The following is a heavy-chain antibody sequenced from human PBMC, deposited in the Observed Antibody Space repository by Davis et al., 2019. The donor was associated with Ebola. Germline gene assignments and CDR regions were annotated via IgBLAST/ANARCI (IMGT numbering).Heavy chain of an antibody. CDR1: GFTVSSNY. Sequence: GESLKISCAASGFTVSSNYMSWVRQAPGKGLEWVSVIYSGGSTYYADSVKGRFTISRDNSKNTLYLQMNSLRAEDTAVYYCAKDKYSYGLRDNWFDPWGQGTLVTVSS. CDR2: IYSGGST. D-gene: IGHD5-18*01. J-gene: IGHJ5*02. V-gene: IGHV3-53*05. CDR3: AKDKYSYGLRDNWFDP.